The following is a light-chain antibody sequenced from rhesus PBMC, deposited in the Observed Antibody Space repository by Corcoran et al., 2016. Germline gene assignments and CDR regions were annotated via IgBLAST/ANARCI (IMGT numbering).Light chain of an antibody. Sequence: QPVLTQPTSLSASPGASAIRSCTLSSGINVGSYSICWYQQKPGCPPRYLLYYYSDSSKGQGSGVPSRFSGSKGTSANAGLLLISGLQSEDEADYYCAGCHSCAYIFGAGTRLTVL. J-gene: IGLJ1*01. CDR1: SGINVGSYS. CDR3: AGCHSCAYI. CDR2: YYSDSSK. V-gene: IGLV5-69*01.